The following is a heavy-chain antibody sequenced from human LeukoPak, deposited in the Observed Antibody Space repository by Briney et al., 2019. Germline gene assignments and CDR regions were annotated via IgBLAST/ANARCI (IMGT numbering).Heavy chain of an antibody. V-gene: IGHV4-39*07. CDR2: IYYSGST. Sequence: PSETLSLTCTVSGGSISSSSYYWGWIRQPPGKGLEWIGSIYYSGSTYYNPSLKSRVTISVDTFKNQFSLKLSSVTAADTAVYYCAREYGGALDYWGQGTLVTVSS. J-gene: IGHJ4*02. CDR3: AREYGGALDY. CDR1: GGSISSSSYY. D-gene: IGHD3-16*01.